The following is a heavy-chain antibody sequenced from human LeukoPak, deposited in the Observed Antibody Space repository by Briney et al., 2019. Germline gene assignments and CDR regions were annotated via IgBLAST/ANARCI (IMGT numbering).Heavy chain of an antibody. CDR2: ISGSGGNT. D-gene: IGHD5-18*01. Sequence: PGGSLRLSCAASGFTFSSYAMSWVRQAPGKGLEWVSGISGSGGNTYYTDSVKGRFTISRDNSKNTLYLQMNSLRAEDTAVYYCAFETDSYGLNWGQGTLVTVSS. CDR3: AFETDSYGLN. CDR1: GFTFSSYA. V-gene: IGHV3-23*01. J-gene: IGHJ4*02.